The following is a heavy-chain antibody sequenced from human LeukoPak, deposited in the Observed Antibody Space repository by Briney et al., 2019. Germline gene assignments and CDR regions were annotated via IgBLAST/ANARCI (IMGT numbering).Heavy chain of an antibody. CDR1: GFTFSDHY. Sequence: PGGFLRLSCAASGFTFSDHYMDWVRRAPGKGLQWVSAIGGSGGTTYYADSVKGRFTISRDNSRNTMYLQMNSLRAEDTAVYYCAKYVVVDATRQFDYWSQGTLVTVSS. CDR2: IGGSGGTT. J-gene: IGHJ4*02. V-gene: IGHV3-23*01. CDR3: AKYVVVDATRQFDY. D-gene: IGHD2-15*01.